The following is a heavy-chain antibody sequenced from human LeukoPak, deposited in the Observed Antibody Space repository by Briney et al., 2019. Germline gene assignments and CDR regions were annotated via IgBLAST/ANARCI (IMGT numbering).Heavy chain of an antibody. D-gene: IGHD3-10*01. CDR1: GFTFSDHY. CDR2: IRNKANSYTT. CDR3: ASLGGLWFETDY. V-gene: IGHV3-72*01. Sequence: GGSLRLSCAASGFTFSDHYMDWVRQAPGKGLEWVGRIRNKANSYTTEYAASVKGRFAISRDDSKNSLYLQMNSLRAEDTAVYYCASLGGLWFETDYWGQGTLVTVSS. J-gene: IGHJ4*02.